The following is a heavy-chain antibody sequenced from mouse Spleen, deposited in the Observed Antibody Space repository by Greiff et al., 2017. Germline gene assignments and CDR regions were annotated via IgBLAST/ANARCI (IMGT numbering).Heavy chain of an antibody. Sequence: QVQLKESGPELVKPGASVKISCKASGYAFSSSWMNWVKQRPGKGLEWIGRIYPGDGDTNYNGKFKGKATLTADKSSSTAYMQLSSLTSEDSAVYFCAREGTAQATWFAYWGQGTLVTVSA. CDR1: GYAFSSSW. CDR2: IYPGDGDT. D-gene: IGHD3-2*02. J-gene: IGHJ3*01. V-gene: IGHV1-82*01. CDR3: AREGTAQATWFAY.